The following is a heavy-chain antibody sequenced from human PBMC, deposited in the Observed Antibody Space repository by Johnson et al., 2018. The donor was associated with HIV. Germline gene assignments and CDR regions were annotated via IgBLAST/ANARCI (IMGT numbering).Heavy chain of an antibody. CDR3: ARYIILYWKAFDI. CDR2: INSGGDT. D-gene: IGHD1-1*01. CDR1: RLPVSGYY. Sequence: VQLVESGGGLVQPGGSLRLSCAASRLPVSGYYMTWVRQGPGKGLEWVSVINSGGDTYYADSVTGRFTISRDNSKNTLYLQMNSLRAEDTAVYYCARYIILYWKAFDIWGQGTMVTVSS. J-gene: IGHJ3*02. V-gene: IGHV3-66*01.